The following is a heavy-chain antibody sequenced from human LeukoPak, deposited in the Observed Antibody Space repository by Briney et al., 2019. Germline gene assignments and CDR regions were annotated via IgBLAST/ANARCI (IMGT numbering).Heavy chain of an antibody. D-gene: IGHD2-2*01. Sequence: ASVEVSCKASGFTFNNYHVHWVRQAPGQGPEWMGIIDPSGHGTTYAQRFQGRVTMTWEASTSTVYMELSSLRSDDTAVYYCASDNVMVAMRFDSWGQGTLVTVSS. V-gene: IGHV1-46*02. CDR1: GFTFNNYH. CDR2: IDPSGHGT. J-gene: IGHJ4*02. CDR3: ASDNVMVAMRFDS.